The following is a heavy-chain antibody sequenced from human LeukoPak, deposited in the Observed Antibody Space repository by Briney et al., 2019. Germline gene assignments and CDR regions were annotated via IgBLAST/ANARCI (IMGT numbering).Heavy chain of an antibody. CDR3: ARAKSRYYYYGMDV. Sequence: GGSLRLSCAASGFTFSSYSMNWVRQAPGKGLGWVSSISSSSSYIYYADSVKGRFTISRDNAKNPLYLQMNSLRAEDTAVYYCARAKSRYYYYGMDVWGQGTTVTVSS. V-gene: IGHV3-21*01. J-gene: IGHJ6*02. CDR1: GFTFSSYS. CDR2: ISSSSSYI.